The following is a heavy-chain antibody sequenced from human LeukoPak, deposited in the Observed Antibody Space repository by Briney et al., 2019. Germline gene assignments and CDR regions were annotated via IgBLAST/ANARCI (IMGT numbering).Heavy chain of an antibody. CDR3: AREGARDFWSGYYGVEDY. CDR1: GFTVSSNY. Sequence: PGGSLRLSCAASGFTVSSNYMSWVRQAPGKGLEWVSVIYSGGSTYYADSVKGRFTISRDNSKNTLYLQMNSLGAEDTAVYYCAREGARDFWSGYYGVEDYWGQGTLVTVSS. CDR2: IYSGGST. D-gene: IGHD3-3*01. V-gene: IGHV3-66*01. J-gene: IGHJ4*02.